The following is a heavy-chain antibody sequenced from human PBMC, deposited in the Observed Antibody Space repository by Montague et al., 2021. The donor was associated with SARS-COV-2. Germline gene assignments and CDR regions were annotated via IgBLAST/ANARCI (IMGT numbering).Heavy chain of an antibody. D-gene: IGHD3-22*01. V-gene: IGHV4-34*01. CDR3: ARGRQHFNMIVVVMTGGEYYVDY. J-gene: IGHJ4*02. CDR2: INHRGTS. Sequence: SQTLSLTCAVYGGSFSDYYWSWIRQPPGKGLEWIGEINHRGTSKYNPSLKSRVSISLDTSKNQFSLYLSSVTAADTAVYYCARGRQHFNMIVVVMTGGEYYVDYWAREPWSPSPQ. CDR1: GGSFSDYY.